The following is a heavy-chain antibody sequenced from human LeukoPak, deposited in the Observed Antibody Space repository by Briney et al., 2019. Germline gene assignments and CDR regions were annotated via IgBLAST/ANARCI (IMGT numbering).Heavy chain of an antibody. Sequence: PGGSLRLSCAASGFTFSSYGMNWVCQAPGKGLEWVSCISTSGSTIYYAESVKGRLTISRDNARNSLYLQMNSLRAEDTAIYYCARDGPGYSFDYWGQGTLVTVSS. CDR3: ARDGPGYSFDY. CDR2: ISTSGSTI. J-gene: IGHJ4*02. CDR1: GFTFSSYG. D-gene: IGHD5-18*01. V-gene: IGHV3-48*03.